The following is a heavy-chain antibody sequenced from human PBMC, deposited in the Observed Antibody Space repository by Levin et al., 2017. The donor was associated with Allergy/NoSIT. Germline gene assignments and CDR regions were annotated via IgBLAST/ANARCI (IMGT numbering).Heavy chain of an antibody. CDR1: GFTFGDYA. CDR3: SRASSTYSNSWYWVNDY. V-gene: IGHV3-49*05. Sequence: KAGGSLRLSCTASGFTFGDYAMSWFRQAPGKGLEWVGFIGSKAYGGTTEYAASVKGRFTISRDDSKSIANLQMNSLKTEDTAVYYCSRASSTYSNSWYWVNDYWGQGTLVTVSS. D-gene: IGHD6-13*01. CDR2: IGSKAYGGTT. J-gene: IGHJ4*02.